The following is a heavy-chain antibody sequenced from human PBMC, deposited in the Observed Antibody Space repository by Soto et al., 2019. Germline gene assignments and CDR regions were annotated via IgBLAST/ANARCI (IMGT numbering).Heavy chain of an antibody. Sequence: SETLSLTCAVSGGSISSGGYSWSWIRQPPGKGLEWIGYIYHSGSTYYNPSLKSRVTISVDRSKNQFSLKLSSVTAADTAVYHCARGGSGSYYNPRWFDPWGRGTLVTVSS. CDR2: IYHSGST. D-gene: IGHD3-10*01. V-gene: IGHV4-30-2*01. CDR3: ARGGSGSYYNPRWFDP. J-gene: IGHJ5*02. CDR1: GGSISSGGYS.